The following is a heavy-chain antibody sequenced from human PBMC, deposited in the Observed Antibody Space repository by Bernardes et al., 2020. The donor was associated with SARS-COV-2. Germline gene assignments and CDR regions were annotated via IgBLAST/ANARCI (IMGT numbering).Heavy chain of an antibody. Sequence: GGSLRLSCAASGFAINTFAMHWVRQAPGKGLEWVAVIWYDGNNKYYADSVKGRFTISRDNSKNSLYLQMNSLRAEDTAVYYCAKDILPHSDLMIILDWGQGTLVTVSS. CDR2: IWYDGNNK. CDR3: AKDILPHSDLMIILD. J-gene: IGHJ4*02. V-gene: IGHV3-30*02. D-gene: IGHD3-16*01. CDR1: GFAINTFA.